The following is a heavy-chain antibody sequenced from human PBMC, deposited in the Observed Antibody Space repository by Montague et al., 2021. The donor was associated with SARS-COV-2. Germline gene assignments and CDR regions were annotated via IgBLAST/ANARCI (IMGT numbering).Heavy chain of an antibody. CDR1: GGSISSSSYY. V-gene: IGHV4-39*01. CDR3: ARGSGCSGGSCYSEWDPYYYYGMDV. J-gene: IGHJ6*02. D-gene: IGHD2-15*01. Sequence: SETLSLTCTVSGGSISSSSYYWGWIRQPPGKGLEWIGTFYYSGSTYYNPSLKSRLTISVDTSKNQFSLNLSSVTAADTAVYYCARGSGCSGGSCYSEWDPYYYYGMDVWGQGTTVTVSS. CDR2: FYYSGST.